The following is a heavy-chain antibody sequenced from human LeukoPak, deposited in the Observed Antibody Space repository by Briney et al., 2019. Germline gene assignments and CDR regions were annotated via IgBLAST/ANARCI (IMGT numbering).Heavy chain of an antibody. D-gene: IGHD1-26*01. Sequence: GGTLRLSCAASGFTFSTYGMTWVRQAPGKGLEWVSAISGSGGSTYYADSVKGRFTISRDNSKNTLYLQMNSLRAEDTAVYYCAKGAGLSGSYYVDYYYYMDVWGKGTTVTVSS. CDR1: GFTFSTYG. V-gene: IGHV3-23*01. CDR2: ISGSGGST. J-gene: IGHJ6*03. CDR3: AKGAGLSGSYYVDYYYYMDV.